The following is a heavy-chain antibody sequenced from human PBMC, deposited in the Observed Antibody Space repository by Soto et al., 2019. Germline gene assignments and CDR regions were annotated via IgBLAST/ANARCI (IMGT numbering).Heavy chain of an antibody. CDR3: AKAIRGAVASPTS. CDR1: GFTFSSYG. D-gene: IGHD6-19*01. Sequence: GGSLRLSCAASGFTFSSYGMHWVRQAPGKGLEWVAVISYDGGNKYYADSVKGRFTISRDNSKNTLYLQMNSLRAEDTAVYYCAKAIRGAVASPTSWGQGTLVTVSS. V-gene: IGHV3-30*18. CDR2: ISYDGGNK. J-gene: IGHJ5*02.